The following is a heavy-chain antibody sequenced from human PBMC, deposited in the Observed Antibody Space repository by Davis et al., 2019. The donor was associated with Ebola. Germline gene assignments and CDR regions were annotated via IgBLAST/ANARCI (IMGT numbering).Heavy chain of an antibody. CDR2: IRSKANSYAT. D-gene: IGHD7-27*01. CDR3: TSRTGAFDY. CDR1: GFTFSGSA. Sequence: GGSLRLSCAASGFTFSGSAMHWVCQASGKGLEWVGRIRSKANSYATAYAASVKGRLTISRDDSKNTAYLQMNSLKTEDTAVYYCTSRTGAFDYWGQGTLVTVSS. J-gene: IGHJ4*02. V-gene: IGHV3-73*01.